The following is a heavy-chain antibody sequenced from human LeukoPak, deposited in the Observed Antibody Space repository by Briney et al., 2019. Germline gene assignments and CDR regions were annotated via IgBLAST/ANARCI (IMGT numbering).Heavy chain of an antibody. CDR3: ARRYCSSTSCHTNWFDP. CDR2: IYYSGST. Sequence: SETLSLTCTVSGGSISSYYWSWIRQPPGKGLEWIGYIYYSGSTSYNPSLKSRVTISVDTSKNQFSLKLSSVTAADTAVYYCARRYCSSTSCHTNWFDPWGQGTLVTVSS. CDR1: GGSISSYY. V-gene: IGHV4-59*08. D-gene: IGHD2-2*01. J-gene: IGHJ5*02.